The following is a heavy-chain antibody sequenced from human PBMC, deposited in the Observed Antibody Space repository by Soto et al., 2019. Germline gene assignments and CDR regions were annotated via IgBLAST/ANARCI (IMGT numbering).Heavy chain of an antibody. Sequence: GPSQKMSCEVFAYTFTSYWITWVRQMPAKCLAWMGSIGPSNSFSDYNPYFEDQAIRSVDLSVSTSYLHCSGLLASATAVYYCARHTGLGQSPFDYWGQVTRGAV. CDR2: IGPSNSFS. CDR1: AYTFTSYW. CDR3: ARHTGLGQSPFDY. J-gene: IGHJ4*02. V-gene: IGHV5-10-1*04.